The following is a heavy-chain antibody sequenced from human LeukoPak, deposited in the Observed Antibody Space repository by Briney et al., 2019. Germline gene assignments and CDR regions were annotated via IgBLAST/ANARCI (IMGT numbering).Heavy chain of an antibody. V-gene: IGHV3-15*01. J-gene: IGHJ4*02. CDR2: IKSKTDGGTT. CDR3: TTDQYGDYWGLFDY. D-gene: IGHD4-17*01. Sequence: GGSLRPSCAASGFTFSNAWMSWVRQAPGKGLEWVGRIKSKTDGGTTDYAAPVKGRFTISRDDSKNTLYLQMNSLKTEDTAVYYCTTDQYGDYWGLFDYWGQGTLVTVSS. CDR1: GFTFSNAW.